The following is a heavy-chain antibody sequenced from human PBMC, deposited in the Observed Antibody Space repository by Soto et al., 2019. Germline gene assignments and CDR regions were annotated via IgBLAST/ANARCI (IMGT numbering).Heavy chain of an antibody. V-gene: IGHV3-15*01. Sequence: GGSLRLSCAASGFTFSNAWMSWVRQAPGKGLEWVGRIKSKTDGGTTDYAAPVKGRFTISRDDSKNTLYLQMNSLKTEDTAVYYCTTDLTGTASLYYYYYYMDVWGKGTTVTVSS. CDR3: TTDLTGTASLYYYYYYMDV. CDR2: IKSKTDGGTT. CDR1: GFTFSNAW. J-gene: IGHJ6*03. D-gene: IGHD1-20*01.